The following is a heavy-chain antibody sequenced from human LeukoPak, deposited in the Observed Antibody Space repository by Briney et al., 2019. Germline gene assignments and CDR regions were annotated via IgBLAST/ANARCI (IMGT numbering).Heavy chain of an antibody. V-gene: IGHV3-53*04. D-gene: IGHD2-2*01. Sequence: GGSLRLSCAASGFTLSSNYMSWVRQAPGEGLGWGSVIYSGGSTYYADSVKGRFTISRHNSKNTLYLQMNSLRAEDTAVYYCARGGYCSSTSCYAGYYFDYWGQGTLVTVSS. CDR3: ARGGYCSSTSCYAGYYFDY. CDR1: GFTLSSNY. J-gene: IGHJ4*02. CDR2: IYSGGST.